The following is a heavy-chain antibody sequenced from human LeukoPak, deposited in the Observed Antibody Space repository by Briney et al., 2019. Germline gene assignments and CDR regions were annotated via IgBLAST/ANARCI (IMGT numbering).Heavy chain of an antibody. V-gene: IGHV3-64D*09. CDR1: GFTFSRYA. D-gene: IGHD1-26*01. Sequence: GGSLRLSCSASGFTFSRYAMHWVRQAPGKGLEYVSGINDNGGRTHYGDSVKGRFSISRDNSKNTLNLQMSTLRAEDTALYYCVKDVGGSYAFDYWGQGILVTVAS. J-gene: IGHJ4*02. CDR2: INDNGGRT. CDR3: VKDVGGSYAFDY.